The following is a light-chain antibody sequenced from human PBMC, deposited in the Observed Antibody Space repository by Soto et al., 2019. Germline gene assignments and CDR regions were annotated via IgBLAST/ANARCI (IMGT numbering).Light chain of an antibody. Sequence: QLVLTQSPSASASLGASVKLTCTLSSGHSNYAIAWHQQQPEKGPRYLMKVNSDGSHNKGDGIADRFSGSSSGAERYLTISSLQSEDEADYYCQTWDTAYVVFGGGTKLTVL. J-gene: IGLJ2*01. V-gene: IGLV4-69*01. CDR2: VNSDGSH. CDR3: QTWDTAYVV. CDR1: SGHSNYA.